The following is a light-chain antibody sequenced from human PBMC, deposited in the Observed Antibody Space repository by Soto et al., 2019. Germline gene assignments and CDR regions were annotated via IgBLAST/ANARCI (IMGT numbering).Light chain of an antibody. CDR3: SSSTGSSTPVVV. CDR1: SSDVGGYNY. CDR2: DVS. Sequence: QSALTQPASVSGSPGQSITISCTGTSSDVGGYNYVSWYQQHPGKAPKLMIYDVSNRPSGVSNRFSGSKSGNTASLTISGLQAEDEADYYCSSSTGSSTPVVVFGGGTQLTVL. J-gene: IGLJ2*01. V-gene: IGLV2-14*01.